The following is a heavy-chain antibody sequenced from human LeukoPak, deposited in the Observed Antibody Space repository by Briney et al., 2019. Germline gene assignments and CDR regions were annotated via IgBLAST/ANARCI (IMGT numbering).Heavy chain of an antibody. J-gene: IGHJ3*02. CDR3: ARGVISAFDI. V-gene: IGHV1-18*01. Sequence: ASVKVSCKASGYTFTSYGISWVRQAPGQGLEWMGWISPNNGNTNYAQKLQGRVTMTTDTSTTTAYMELRSLRADDTAVYYCARGVISAFDIWGQGTMVTVSS. D-gene: IGHD3-22*01. CDR1: GYTFTSYG. CDR2: ISPNNGNT.